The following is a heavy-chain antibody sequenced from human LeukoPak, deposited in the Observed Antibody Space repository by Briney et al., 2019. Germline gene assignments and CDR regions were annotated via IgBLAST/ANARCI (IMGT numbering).Heavy chain of an antibody. CDR3: AKAPYYDFWSSNNWFDP. CDR1: GFTFNAFG. Sequence: PGGSLRLSCAASGFTFNAFGMNWVRQAPGKGLEWVSYIRTTGGAIYYADSVKGRFTISRDNSKNTLYLQMNSLRAEDTAVYYCAKAPYYDFWSSNNWFDPWGQGTLVTVSS. CDR2: IRTTGGAI. D-gene: IGHD3-3*01. V-gene: IGHV3-23*01. J-gene: IGHJ5*02.